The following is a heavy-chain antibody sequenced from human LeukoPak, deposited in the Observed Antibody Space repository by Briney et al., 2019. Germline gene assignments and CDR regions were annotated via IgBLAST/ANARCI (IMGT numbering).Heavy chain of an antibody. V-gene: IGHV1-2*02. CDR1: GYTFTGYC. Sequence: ASVKVSCKASGYTFTGYCMHWVRQAPGQGLEWMGWINPNSGGTNYAQKFQGRVTMTRDTSISTAYMELSRLRSDDTAAYYCARDGGSYLFNAADYWGQGTLVTVSS. J-gene: IGHJ4*02. CDR3: ARDGGSYLFNAADY. D-gene: IGHD1-26*01. CDR2: INPNSGGT.